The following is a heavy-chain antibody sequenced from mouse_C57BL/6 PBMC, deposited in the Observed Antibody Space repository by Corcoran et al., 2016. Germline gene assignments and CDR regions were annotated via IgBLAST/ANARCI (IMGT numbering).Heavy chain of an antibody. Sequence: EVQLQQSGPELVKPGASVKIPCKASGYTFTDYNMDWVKQSHGKSLEWIGDINPNNGGTIYNQKFKGKATLTVDKSSSTAYMELRSLTSEDTAVYYCARSRYYYGSSWFAYWGQGTLVTVSA. CDR3: ARSRYYYGSSWFAY. D-gene: IGHD1-1*01. J-gene: IGHJ3*01. V-gene: IGHV1-18*01. CDR1: GYTFTDYN. CDR2: INPNNGGT.